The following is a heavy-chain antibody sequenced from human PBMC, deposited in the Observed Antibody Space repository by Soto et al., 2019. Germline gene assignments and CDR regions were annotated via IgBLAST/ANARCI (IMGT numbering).Heavy chain of an antibody. D-gene: IGHD2-15*01. Sequence: EVQLVESGGGLVQPGGSLRLSCAASGFTFSSYWMHWVRQAPGKGLVWVSRINSDGSSTSYADSVKGRFTISRDNAKNTLYLQMNSLRAEDTAVYYCARLGCSGGSCYFRDYYGMDFWGQGTTVTVSS. CDR2: INSDGSST. CDR3: ARLGCSGGSCYFRDYYGMDF. V-gene: IGHV3-74*01. J-gene: IGHJ6*02. CDR1: GFTFSSYW.